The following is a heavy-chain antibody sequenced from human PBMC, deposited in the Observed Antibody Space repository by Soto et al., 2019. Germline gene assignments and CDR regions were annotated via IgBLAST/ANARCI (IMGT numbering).Heavy chain of an antibody. CDR1: GYTFTGYY. D-gene: IGHD1-26*01. Sequence: ASVKVSCKASGYTFTGYYMHWVRQAPGQGLEWMGWINPNSGGTNYAQKFQGWVTMTRDTSISTAYMELSRLRSDDTAVYYRARDAHSGSNGDYYYGMDVWGQGTTVTVSS. J-gene: IGHJ6*02. CDR3: ARDAHSGSNGDYYYGMDV. V-gene: IGHV1-2*04. CDR2: INPNSGGT.